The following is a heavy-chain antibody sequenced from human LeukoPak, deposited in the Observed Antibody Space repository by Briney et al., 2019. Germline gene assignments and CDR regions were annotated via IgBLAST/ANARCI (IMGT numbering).Heavy chain of an antibody. CDR2: ISVGSTYT. V-gene: IGHV3-11*06. J-gene: IGHJ4*02. D-gene: IGHD2-21*01. CDR3: ARVVGDTGYYFDQ. CDR1: GFTFSDSY. Sequence: GGSLRLSCAASGFTFSDSYMTWIRQAPGKGLEWVSYISVGSTYTKHADSVKGRFTISRDNARNSLYLQMNSLRAEDTAVCYCARVVGDTGYYFDQWGQGSLVTVSS.